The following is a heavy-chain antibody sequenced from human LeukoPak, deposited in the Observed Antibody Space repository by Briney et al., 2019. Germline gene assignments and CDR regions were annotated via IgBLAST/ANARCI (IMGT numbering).Heavy chain of an antibody. CDR2: IIPIFGTA. CDR1: GGTFSSYA. Sequence: SVKVSCKASGGTFSSYAISWVRQAPGQGLEWIGRIIPIFGTANYAQKFQGRVTITTDESTSTAYMELSSLRSEDTAVYYCARDGRVGSSWYYYYYMDVWGKGTTVTVSS. CDR3: ARDGRVGSSWYYYYYMDV. V-gene: IGHV1-69*05. D-gene: IGHD6-13*01. J-gene: IGHJ6*03.